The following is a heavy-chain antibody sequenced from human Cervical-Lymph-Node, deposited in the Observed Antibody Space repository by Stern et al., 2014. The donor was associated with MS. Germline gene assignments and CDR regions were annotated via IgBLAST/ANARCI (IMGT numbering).Heavy chain of an antibody. CDR3: ARDSSGVNAFDI. Sequence: VQLVQSGAEVKKPGSSVKVYCKASGGPFSNYAINWVRQAPGQGLEWMGGIFPIFGTANYAQRFQDRVTITADASTRTAYMELRSLRPEDTAIYYCARDSSGVNAFDIWGQGTMVTVSS. V-gene: IGHV1-69*01. J-gene: IGHJ3*02. D-gene: IGHD3-22*01. CDR1: GGPFSNYA. CDR2: IFPIFGTA.